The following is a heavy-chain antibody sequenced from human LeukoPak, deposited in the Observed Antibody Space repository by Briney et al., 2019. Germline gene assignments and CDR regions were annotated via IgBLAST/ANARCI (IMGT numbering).Heavy chain of an antibody. CDR3: ARVVGYCSSTSCPNWFAP. J-gene: IGHJ5*02. D-gene: IGHD2-2*01. Sequence: SETLSLTCTDSGGSLSSYYWSWLRQHPRKGLEWIGYIYYSGSTNYNPPLTSRVTIPVDTSKNQLYLKLNCGTGADTAVHYWARVVGYCSSTSCPNWFAPWGQGTLVTVSS. CDR2: IYYSGST. CDR1: GGSLSSYY. V-gene: IGHV4-59*08.